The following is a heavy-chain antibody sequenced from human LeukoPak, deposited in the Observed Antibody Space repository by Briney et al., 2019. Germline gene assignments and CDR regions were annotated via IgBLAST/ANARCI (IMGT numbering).Heavy chain of an antibody. D-gene: IGHD4-17*01. Sequence: SETLSLTCTVSGGSISSSSYYWGWIRQPPGKGLEWIGSIYYSGSTYYNPSLKSRVTISVDTYKNQFSLKLSSVTAADTAVYYCARVRGYGDSSYFDYWGQGTLVTVSS. CDR1: GGSISSSSYY. CDR2: IYYSGST. CDR3: ARVRGYGDSSYFDY. V-gene: IGHV4-39*07. J-gene: IGHJ4*02.